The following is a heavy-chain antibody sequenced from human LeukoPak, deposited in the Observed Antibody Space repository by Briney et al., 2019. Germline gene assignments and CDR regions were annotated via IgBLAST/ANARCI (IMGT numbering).Heavy chain of an antibody. CDR3: ARGSGYSEHEDAFDI. V-gene: IGHV4-39*01. CDR1: GGSISSSSYY. Sequence: SETLSLTCTVSGGSISSSSYYWGWIRQPPGKGLEWIGSIYYSGSTYYNPSLKSRVTISVDTSKNQFSLKLSSVTAADTAVYYCARGSGYSEHEDAFDIWGQGTMVTVSS. J-gene: IGHJ3*02. CDR2: IYYSGST. D-gene: IGHD3-22*01.